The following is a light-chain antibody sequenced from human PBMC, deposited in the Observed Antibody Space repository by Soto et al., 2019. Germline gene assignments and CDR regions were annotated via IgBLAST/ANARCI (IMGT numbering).Light chain of an antibody. J-gene: IGLJ1*01. CDR2: EVS. V-gene: IGLV2-14*03. CDR1: SSDVGAYDF. Sequence: QSVLTQPASVSGSPGQSIAISCTGTSSDVGAYDFVSWYQQHPEKAPKLMIYEVSHRPSGVSYRFSGSKSVNTATLTISGLQAEDEADYYCSSYTTSSTRVFGTGNNLTVL. CDR3: SSYTTSSTRV.